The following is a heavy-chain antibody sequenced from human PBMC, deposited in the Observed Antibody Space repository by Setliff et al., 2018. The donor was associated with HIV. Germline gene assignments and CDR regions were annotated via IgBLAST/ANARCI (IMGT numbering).Heavy chain of an antibody. D-gene: IGHD1-26*01. V-gene: IGHV1-3*01. CDR3: ASYSGSYYFILHY. CDR1: GYTFTSYA. Sequence: ASVKVSCKASGYTFTSYAMHWVRQAPGQRLEWMGWINAGNGNTKYSQKFQGRVTITADESTSTAYMELSSLRSEDTAVYYCASYSGSYYFILHYWGQGTLVTVSS. J-gene: IGHJ4*02. CDR2: INAGNGNT.